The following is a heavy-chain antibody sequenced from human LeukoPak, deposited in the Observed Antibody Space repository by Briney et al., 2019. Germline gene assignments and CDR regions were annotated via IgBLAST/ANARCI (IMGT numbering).Heavy chain of an antibody. CDR2: IYTSGST. V-gene: IGHV4-61*02. D-gene: IGHD3-10*01. Sequence: TLSLTCTVSGGSISSGSYYWNWIRQPAGKGLEWIGRIYTSGSTSYNPSLKSRVTISVDTSKNQFSLKLSSVTAADTAVYYCARHSRAAYGSGSYYYDYWGQGTLVTVSS. J-gene: IGHJ4*02. CDR3: ARHSRAAYGSGSYYYDY. CDR1: GGSISSGSYY.